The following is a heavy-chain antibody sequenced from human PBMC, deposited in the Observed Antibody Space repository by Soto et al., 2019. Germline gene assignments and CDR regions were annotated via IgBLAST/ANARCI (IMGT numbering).Heavy chain of an antibody. CDR3: AAERIAVAAYYYYYGMDI. Sequence: QMQLVQSGPEVKKPGTSVKVSCKASGFTFTSSAVQWVRQTREQRLEWIGWIVVGSGNTNYAQEFQERVTITRDMSTSTAYMELSSLRSEDTAVYYCAAERIAVAAYYYYYGMDIWGQGTSVTVSS. J-gene: IGHJ6*02. CDR1: GFTFTSSA. D-gene: IGHD6-19*01. CDR2: IVVGSGNT. V-gene: IGHV1-58*01.